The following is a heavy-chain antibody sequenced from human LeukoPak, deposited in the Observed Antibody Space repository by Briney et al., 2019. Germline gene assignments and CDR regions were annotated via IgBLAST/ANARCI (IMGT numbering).Heavy chain of an antibody. CDR3: ARQLDGGSCLSPDY. Sequence: PSETLSLTCAVSGYSINSGYYWGWLRQSPGKGLEWIGSIYHSGSTYYTPSLKSRVTISADTSKNQFSLKLSSVTAADTAVYYCARQLDGGSCLSPDYWGQGTLVTVSS. CDR2: IYHSGST. J-gene: IGHJ4*02. D-gene: IGHD2-15*01. V-gene: IGHV4-38-2*01. CDR1: GYSINSGYY.